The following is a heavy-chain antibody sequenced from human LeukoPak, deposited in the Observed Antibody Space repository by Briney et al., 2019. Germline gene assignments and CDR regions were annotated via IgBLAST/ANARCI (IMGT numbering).Heavy chain of an antibody. CDR1: AVSISSGNFY. CDR3: ARDGDAVSAAIAGAFDL. CDR2: VVSTGNT. J-gene: IGHJ3*01. D-gene: IGHD2-2*01. Sequence: SPTLSPTRTVAAVSISSGNFYWSWIPESARKGLEWIGDVVSTGNTKYNPYLKSRVTISADTSKNQISLRLRSVTAADTAMFYCARDGDAVSAAIAGAFDLWGRGTMVTVSS. V-gene: IGHV4-61*09.